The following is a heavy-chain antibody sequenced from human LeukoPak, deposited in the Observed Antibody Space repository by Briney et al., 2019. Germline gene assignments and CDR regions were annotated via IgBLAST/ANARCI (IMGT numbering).Heavy chain of an antibody. Sequence: AGGSLRLSCAASRFTFGDHAMSWFRQAPGKGLEWVGFIRTKANGGTPEYAASVKGRFTISRDDSKSIAYLQMNSLRTEDTAVYYCTRPNYDILTGLTWGQGTLVTVSS. CDR2: IRTKANGGTP. CDR3: TRPNYDILTGLT. D-gene: IGHD3-9*01. V-gene: IGHV3-49*03. CDR1: RFTFGDHA. J-gene: IGHJ5*02.